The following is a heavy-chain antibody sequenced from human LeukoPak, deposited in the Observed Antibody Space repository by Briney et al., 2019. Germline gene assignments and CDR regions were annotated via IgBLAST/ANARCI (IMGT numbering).Heavy chain of an antibody. CDR3: ARETEVSGGRSWDF. D-gene: IGHD6-19*01. V-gene: IGHV4-4*07. J-gene: IGHJ4*02. CDR2: IHPSGTT. Sequence: SETLSLTCTVSGGSVSSYYWTWIRQPAGKGLEWIGRIHPSGTTNHNPSLKSRVIMSLDMSNNQFSLKVRSVTAADTAVYYCARETEVSGGRSWDFWGQGTLVTVSS. CDR1: GGSVSSYY.